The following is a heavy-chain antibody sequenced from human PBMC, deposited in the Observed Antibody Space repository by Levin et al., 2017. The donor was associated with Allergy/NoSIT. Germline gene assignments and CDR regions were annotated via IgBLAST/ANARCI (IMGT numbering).Heavy chain of an antibody. Sequence: GGSLRLSCAASGVNISSNYMTWVRQAPGKGLEWVSVIYRGGGTYYADSVKGRFTISRDNSKNTLHLQRNSLRAEDTAVYYCARDSLELQKWGNGTLVTVSS. V-gene: IGHV3-66*01. CDR1: GVNISSNY. CDR2: IYRGGGT. D-gene: IGHD1-7*01. J-gene: IGHJ4*01. CDR3: ARDSLELQK.